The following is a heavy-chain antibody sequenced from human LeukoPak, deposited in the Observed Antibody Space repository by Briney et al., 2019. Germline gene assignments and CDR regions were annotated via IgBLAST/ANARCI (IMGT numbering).Heavy chain of an antibody. CDR1: GGSISTYY. J-gene: IGHJ5*02. CDR2: IYYTGST. CDR3: ARGGNYWPQWWFDP. Sequence: PSETLSLTCSVSGGSISTYYWSWIRQPPGKGLEWIGYIYYTGSTSYNPSLKSRVTMSLDASKNQFSLELNSVTPADTAVYYCARGGNYWPQWWFDPWGRGTLVSVSS. D-gene: IGHD1-26*01. V-gene: IGHV4-59*01.